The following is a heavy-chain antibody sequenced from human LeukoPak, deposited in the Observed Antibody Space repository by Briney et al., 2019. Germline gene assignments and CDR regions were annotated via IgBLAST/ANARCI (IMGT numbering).Heavy chain of an antibody. V-gene: IGHV1-8*01. J-gene: IGHJ6*02. Sequence: ASVKVSCKASGYTFTSYDINWVRQATGQGLEWMGWMNPNSGNTGYAQKFQGRVTMTRNTPISTAYMELSSLRSEDTAVYYCASLYSSSWYPNYYYYGMDVWGQGTTVTVSS. D-gene: IGHD6-13*01. CDR3: ASLYSSSWYPNYYYYGMDV. CDR2: MNPNSGNT. CDR1: GYTFTSYD.